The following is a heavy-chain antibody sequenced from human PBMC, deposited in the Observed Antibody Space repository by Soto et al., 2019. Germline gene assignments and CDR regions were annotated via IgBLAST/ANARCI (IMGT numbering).Heavy chain of an antibody. Sequence: PVGSRRLSCAASGFTFSSYGMHWVRQAPGKGVEGVAVISYDGSNKYYADSVKGRFTISRDNSKNTLYLQMNSLRAEDTAVYYCAEYWSSNYLSIVYYWGMDVWGQGTTVTVSS. D-gene: IGHD4-4*01. CDR2: ISYDGSNK. V-gene: IGHV3-30*18. CDR1: GFTFSSYG. CDR3: AEYWSSNYLSIVYYWGMDV. J-gene: IGHJ6*02.